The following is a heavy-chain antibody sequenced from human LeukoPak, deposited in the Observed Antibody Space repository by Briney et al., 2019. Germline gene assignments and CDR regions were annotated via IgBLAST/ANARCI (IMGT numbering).Heavy chain of an antibody. CDR3: ARGISGYYLYYYYYYMDV. D-gene: IGHD3-22*01. Sequence: ASVKVSCKASGYTFTSYGISWVRQAPGQGLEWMGWISAYNGNTNYAQKLQGRVTMTTDTSTSTAYMELRSLRSDDTAVYYCARGISGYYLYYYYYYMDVWGKGTTVTISS. V-gene: IGHV1-18*01. CDR1: GYTFTSYG. J-gene: IGHJ6*03. CDR2: ISAYNGNT.